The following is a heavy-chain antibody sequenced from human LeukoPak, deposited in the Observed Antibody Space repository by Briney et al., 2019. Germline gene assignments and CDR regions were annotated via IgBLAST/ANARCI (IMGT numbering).Heavy chain of an antibody. Sequence: PGRSLRLSCAASGFTFSSYAMHWVRQAPGKGLEWVAVISYDGSNKYYADSVKGRFTISRDNSKNTLYLQMNSLRAEDTAVYYCAREPRYDNRLYYFDYWGQGTLVTVSS. CDR2: ISYDGSNK. D-gene: IGHD3-9*01. J-gene: IGHJ4*02. V-gene: IGHV3-30*04. CDR3: AREPRYDNRLYYFDY. CDR1: GFTFSSYA.